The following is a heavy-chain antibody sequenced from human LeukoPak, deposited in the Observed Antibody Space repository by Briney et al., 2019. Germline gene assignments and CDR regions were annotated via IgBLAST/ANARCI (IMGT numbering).Heavy chain of an antibody. D-gene: IGHD6-13*01. CDR1: GFTFSSYA. Sequence: PGGSLRLSCAASGFTFSSYAMSWVRQAPGKGLEWVSAISGSGGSTYYADSVKGRFTISRDNSKNTLYLQMNSLRAEDTALYYCASVPYPSSWYYFDYWGQGSLVTVSS. J-gene: IGHJ4*02. V-gene: IGHV3-23*01. CDR3: ASVPYPSSWYYFDY. CDR2: ISGSGGST.